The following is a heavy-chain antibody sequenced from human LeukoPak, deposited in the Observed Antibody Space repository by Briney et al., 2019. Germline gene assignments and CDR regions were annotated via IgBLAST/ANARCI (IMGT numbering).Heavy chain of an antibody. CDR3: VKDGPGWGFCTGSACFDAFHV. D-gene: IGHD2-8*02. Sequence: GGSLRLSCAASGFTFSSFGMSWVRQAPGKGLEWVSTISGRTGTTYYADSVKGRFTISRDSSKNTLWLQMNSLRADDTALYYCVKDGPGWGFCTGSACFDAFHVWGLGTMVTVSS. J-gene: IGHJ3*01. CDR2: ISGRTGTT. CDR1: GFTFSSFG. V-gene: IGHV3-23*01.